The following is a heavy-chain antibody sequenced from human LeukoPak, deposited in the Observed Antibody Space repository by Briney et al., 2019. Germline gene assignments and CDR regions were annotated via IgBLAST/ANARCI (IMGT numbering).Heavy chain of an antibody. D-gene: IGHD2-2*01. CDR3: ARGVVVPSLRAYYYGMDV. CDR1: GGSISSGGYS. V-gene: IGHV4-30-2*01. CDR2: IYHSGST. J-gene: IGHJ6*02. Sequence: PSETLSLTCAVSGGSISSGGYSWSWNRQPPGKGLEWIGYIYHSGSTYYNPSLKSRVAISVDRSKNQFSLKLSSVTAADTAVYYCARGVVVPSLRAYYYGMDVWGQGTTVTVSS.